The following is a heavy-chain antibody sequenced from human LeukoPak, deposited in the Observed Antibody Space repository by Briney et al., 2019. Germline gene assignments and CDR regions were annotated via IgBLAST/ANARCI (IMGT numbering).Heavy chain of an antibody. Sequence: ASVKVSCKVSGYTLTELSMHWVRQAPGKGLEWMGGFDPEDGETIYAQKFQGRVTMTEDTSTDTAYMELRSLRSDDTAVYYCARDYGSGSYDHWFDPWGQGTLVTVSS. J-gene: IGHJ5*02. CDR2: FDPEDGET. CDR3: ARDYGSGSYDHWFDP. D-gene: IGHD3-10*01. CDR1: GYTLTELS. V-gene: IGHV1-24*01.